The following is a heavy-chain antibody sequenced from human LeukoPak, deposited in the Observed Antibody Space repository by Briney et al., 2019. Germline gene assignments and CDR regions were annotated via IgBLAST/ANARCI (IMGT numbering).Heavy chain of an antibody. J-gene: IGHJ6*03. D-gene: IGHD6-13*01. V-gene: IGHV1-18*01. CDR2: ISAYNGYT. CDR1: GYTFTNYG. Sequence: GASVKVSCKASGYTFTNYGISWVRQAPGQGLEWMGWISAYNGYTHFAQKFQGRVTITADKSTSTAYMELSSLRSEDTAVYYCARLYSSRPYYYYYMDVWGKGTTVTVSS. CDR3: ARLYSSRPYYYYYMDV.